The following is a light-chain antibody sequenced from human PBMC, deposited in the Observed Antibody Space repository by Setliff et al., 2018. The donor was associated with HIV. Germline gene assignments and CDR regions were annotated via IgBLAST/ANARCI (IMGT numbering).Light chain of an antibody. CDR1: SSDVGAYDF. CDR3: CSYAGGDTFV. CDR2: DIN. Sequence: QSALTQPRSVSGSPGQSVTISCTGSSSDVGAYDFVSRYQQHPDKAPRLLIYDINKWPSGVPSRFSGSKSGNTAPLIISGLQAEDEADYYCCSYAGGDTFVFGSGTKVTVL. V-gene: IGLV2-11*01. J-gene: IGLJ1*01.